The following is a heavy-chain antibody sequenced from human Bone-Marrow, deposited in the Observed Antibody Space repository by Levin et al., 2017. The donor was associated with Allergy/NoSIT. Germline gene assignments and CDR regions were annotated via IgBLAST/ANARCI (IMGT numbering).Heavy chain of an antibody. V-gene: IGHV1-2*06. Sequence: SVKVSCKASGYTFTGYYMHWVRQAPGQGLEWMGRINPNSGGTNYAQNFQGRVTMTRDTSISTAYMELSRLRSDDTAVYYCARAPEEDSSEVDYWGQGTLVTVSS. D-gene: IGHD6-6*01. J-gene: IGHJ4*02. CDR3: ARAPEEDSSEVDY. CDR1: GYTFTGYY. CDR2: INPNSGGT.